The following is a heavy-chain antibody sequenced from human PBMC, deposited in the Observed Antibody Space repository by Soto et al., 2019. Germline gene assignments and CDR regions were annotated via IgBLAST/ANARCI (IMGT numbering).Heavy chain of an antibody. J-gene: IGHJ6*02. Sequence: ASVKVSCKASGYSVSDYFIQWVRQAPGQGLEWVAWINPNSAATNYAKKFQGRVSLTWDTSFSTAYMELTRLKPDDTAVYYCARIKWGLDYYNGMDVWGQGTTVTVSS. D-gene: IGHD1-26*01. V-gene: IGHV1-2*02. CDR1: GYSVSDYF. CDR3: ARIKWGLDYYNGMDV. CDR2: INPNSAAT.